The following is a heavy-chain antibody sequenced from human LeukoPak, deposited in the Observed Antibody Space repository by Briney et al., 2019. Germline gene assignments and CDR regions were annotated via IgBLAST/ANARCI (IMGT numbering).Heavy chain of an antibody. V-gene: IGHV3-23*01. J-gene: IGHJ4*02. CDR2: ISGNGGGT. D-gene: IGHD2-2*01. CDR3: AKDRPQYCSSVSCYVFDS. CDR1: EFTFSNYA. Sequence: GGSLRLSCVGSEFTFSNYAMSWVRQAPGRGLEWVSSISGNGGGTYYADSVKGRFTISRDNSRNTLYLQMNSLRAEDTALYYCAKDRPQYCSSVSCYVFDSWGQGTLVTVSS.